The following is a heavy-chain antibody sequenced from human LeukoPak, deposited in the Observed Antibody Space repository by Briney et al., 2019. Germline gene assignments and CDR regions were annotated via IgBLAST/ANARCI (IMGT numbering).Heavy chain of an antibody. CDR1: GYIFSNYE. D-gene: IGHD3/OR15-3a*01. J-gene: IGHJ4*02. CDR2: ISGYDGNT. Sequence: ASVKVSCKASGYIFSNYEVSWVRQAPGQGLEWMGRISGYDGNTNNAQKLQGRVTMTIDTSTSTAYMEVRSLRSDDTAVYYCARDQARLGLFDYWGQGTLVTVSS. V-gene: IGHV1-18*01. CDR3: ARDQARLGLFDY.